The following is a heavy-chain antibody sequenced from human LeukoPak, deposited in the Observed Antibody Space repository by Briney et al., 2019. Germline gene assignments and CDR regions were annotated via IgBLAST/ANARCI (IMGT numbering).Heavy chain of an antibody. D-gene: IGHD2-15*01. CDR1: GYTFTGYY. J-gene: IGHJ4*02. Sequence: GASVKVSCKASGYTFTGYYMHWVRQALGQGLEWMGWINPNSGGTNYAQKFQGRVTMTRDTSISTAYMELSRLRSDDTAVYYCARVRGTVVATVDYWGQGTLVTVSS. CDR3: ARVRGTVVATVDY. CDR2: INPNSGGT. V-gene: IGHV1-2*02.